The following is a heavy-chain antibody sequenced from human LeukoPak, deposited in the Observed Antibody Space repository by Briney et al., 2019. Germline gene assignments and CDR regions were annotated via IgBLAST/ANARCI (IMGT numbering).Heavy chain of an antibody. CDR1: GFTFSSST. Sequence: GGSLRLSCAASGFTFSSSTMNWVRQAPGKGLEWVSSISSTSTSINYADSVRGRFTISRDNAKNSLYLQMSSLRAEDTAVYYGASSLEVDHWGQGTLVTVSS. J-gene: IGHJ5*02. V-gene: IGHV3-21*01. CDR3: ASSLEVDH. CDR2: ISSTSTSI.